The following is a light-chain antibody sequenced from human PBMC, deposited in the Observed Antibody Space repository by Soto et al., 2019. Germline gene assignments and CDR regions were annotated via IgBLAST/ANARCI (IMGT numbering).Light chain of an antibody. V-gene: IGLV2-23*02. CDR1: SSDVENYKL. CDR2: EVT. J-gene: IGLJ1*01. Sequence: QSVLNQPASVSGSPGQSVTISCTATSSDVENYKLVSWYQQHPGKAPKLIISEVTKRPSGVSNRFSGSKSANTASLTISGLQPEDEADYYCCSSVGSYVSGTGTKVTVL. CDR3: CSSVGSYV.